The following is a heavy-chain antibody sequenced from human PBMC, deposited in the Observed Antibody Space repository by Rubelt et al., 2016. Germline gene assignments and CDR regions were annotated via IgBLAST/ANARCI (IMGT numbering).Heavy chain of an antibody. V-gene: IGHV4-59*01. D-gene: IGHD6-19*01. CDR1: GGSISTYY. Sequence: QVQLQESGPGLVKPSETLSLTCVVSGGSISTYYWSWIRQSPGKGLEWIGYVQYSVTTKYNPSLKGRVTISVDTSQKQFSLMLTSVTAAATAVYFCAGSGYSSGWYDYWGQGTLVTVSS. CDR3: AGSGYSSGWYDY. CDR2: VQYSVTT. J-gene: IGHJ4*02.